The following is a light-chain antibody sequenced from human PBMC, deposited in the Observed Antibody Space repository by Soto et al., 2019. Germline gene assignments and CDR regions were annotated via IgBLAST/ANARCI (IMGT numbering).Light chain of an antibody. CDR3: QQSDITPPT. CDR2: AAS. V-gene: IGKV1-39*01. CDR1: QSISSY. Sequence: IHVSQSPSSLSESVGDRVTITCRASQSISSYLNWYQQKPGKAPKLLIYAASSLQSGVPSRFSGSGSGTDFTLTISRLQPEDFATYYCQQSDITPPTLGQGTKVDIK. J-gene: IGKJ1*01.